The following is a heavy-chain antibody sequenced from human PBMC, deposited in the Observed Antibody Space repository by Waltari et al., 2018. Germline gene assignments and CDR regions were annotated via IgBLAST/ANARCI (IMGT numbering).Heavy chain of an antibody. Sequence: QVQLVQSGAEVKKPGASVKVSCKASGYTFTSYDINWVRQATGQGLEWMGWMNPNSGNTGDAQKYQGRVTMTRNTSISTAYMELSSLRSEDTAVYYCASSVGMWQWLVRDHYYYGMDVWGQGTTVTVSS. CDR1: GYTFTSYD. CDR2: MNPNSGNT. D-gene: IGHD6-19*01. V-gene: IGHV1-8*02. J-gene: IGHJ6*02. CDR3: ASSVGMWQWLVRDHYYYGMDV.